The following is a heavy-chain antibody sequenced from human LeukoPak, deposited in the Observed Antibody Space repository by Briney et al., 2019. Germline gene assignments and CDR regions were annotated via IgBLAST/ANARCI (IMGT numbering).Heavy chain of an antibody. CDR2: IIPIFGTA. CDR1: GGTFSSYA. J-gene: IGHJ4*02. D-gene: IGHD6-19*01. V-gene: IGHV1-69*05. Sequence: SVKVSCKVSGGTFSSYAISWVRQAPGQGLEWMGRIIPIFGTANYAQKFQGRVTITTDESTSTAYMELSSLRSEDTAVYYCARDATYSSGWYPFHEAKKNYFDYWGQGTLVTVSS. CDR3: ARDATYSSGWYPFHEAKKNYFDY.